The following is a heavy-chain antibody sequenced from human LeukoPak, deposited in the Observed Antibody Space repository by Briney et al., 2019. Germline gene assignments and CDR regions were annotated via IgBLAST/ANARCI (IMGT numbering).Heavy chain of an antibody. CDR1: GFTFSSYW. J-gene: IGHJ4*02. CDR2: IKQDGSEK. D-gene: IGHD3-9*01. CDR3: AKGSDIDILTGYYIDY. Sequence: PGGSLRPSCAASGFTFSSYWMSWVRQAPGKGLEWVANIKQDGSEKYYVDSVKGRFTISRDNAKNSLYLQMNSLRAEDTAVYYCAKGSDIDILTGYYIDYWGQGTLVTVSS. V-gene: IGHV3-7*03.